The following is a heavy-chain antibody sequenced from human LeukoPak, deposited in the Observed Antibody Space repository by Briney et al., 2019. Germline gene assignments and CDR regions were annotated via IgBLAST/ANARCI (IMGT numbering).Heavy chain of an antibody. D-gene: IGHD3-9*01. CDR2: INHSGST. J-gene: IGHJ5*02. CDR3: ARGRGYYDTSNWFDP. V-gene: IGHV4-34*01. Sequence: SETLSLTCAVYGGSFSGYYWSWIRQPPGKGLEWIGEINHSGSTNYNPSLKSRVTISVDRSKNHFSLKLSSVTAADTAGYYCARGRGYYDTSNWFDPWGQGTLVTVSS. CDR1: GGSFSGYY.